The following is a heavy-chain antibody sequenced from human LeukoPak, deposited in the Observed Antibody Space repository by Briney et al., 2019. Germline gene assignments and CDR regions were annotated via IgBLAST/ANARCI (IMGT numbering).Heavy chain of an antibody. J-gene: IGHJ4*02. CDR1: GFTFTNYE. Sequence: EGSLRLSCAASGFTFTNYEMNWVRQAPGKGLECVSYISSSGTTTYYADSMKGRFTISRDNAKNSLFLQMNNLRAEDTAVYYCARHGTPTYFGQGTLVTVSS. V-gene: IGHV3-48*03. CDR2: ISSSGTTT. D-gene: IGHD1-1*01. CDR3: ARHGTPTY.